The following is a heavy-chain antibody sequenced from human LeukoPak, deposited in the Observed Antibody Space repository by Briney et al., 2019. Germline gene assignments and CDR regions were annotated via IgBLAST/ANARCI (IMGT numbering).Heavy chain of an antibody. V-gene: IGHV3-7*01. Sequence: GGSLRLSCAASEFTEFTFSSYWMSWVRQAPGKGLEWVANIKQDGSEKYYVDSVKGRFTISRDNAKNSLYLQMNGLRAEDTAVYYCARGHYAIEATGTGLGIWGQGTMVTVSS. CDR2: IKQDGSEK. D-gene: IGHD6-13*01. J-gene: IGHJ3*02. CDR1: EFTEFTFSSYW. CDR3: ARGHYAIEATGTGLGI.